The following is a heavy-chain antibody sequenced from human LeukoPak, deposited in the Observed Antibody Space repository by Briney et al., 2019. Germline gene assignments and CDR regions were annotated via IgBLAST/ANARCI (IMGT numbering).Heavy chain of an antibody. J-gene: IGHJ4*02. Sequence: SVKVSCKASGFTFSSSTMQWVRQARGQRLEWIGWIVVGSGNTNYAQKFQERVTITRDTSASTAYMELSSLRSEDTAVYYCARPRYYGSGSYPPDYWGQGTLVTVSS. CDR3: ARPRYYGSGSYPPDY. V-gene: IGHV1-58*02. D-gene: IGHD3-10*01. CDR2: IVVGSGNT. CDR1: GFTFSSST.